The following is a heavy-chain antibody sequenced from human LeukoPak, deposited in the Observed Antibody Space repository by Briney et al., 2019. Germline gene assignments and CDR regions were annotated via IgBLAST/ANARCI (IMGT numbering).Heavy chain of an antibody. CDR1: GFTFSSYG. V-gene: IGHV3-30*18. CDR2: ISYDGSNK. Sequence: GGSLRLSCAASGFTFSSYGMHWVRQAPGKGLEWVAVISYDGSNKYYADSVKGRFTISRDNSKNTLYLQMNSLRAEDTAVYYCAKRRGTTLAPGFDPWGQGTLVTVSS. D-gene: IGHD1-1*01. J-gene: IGHJ5*02. CDR3: AKRRGTTLAPGFDP.